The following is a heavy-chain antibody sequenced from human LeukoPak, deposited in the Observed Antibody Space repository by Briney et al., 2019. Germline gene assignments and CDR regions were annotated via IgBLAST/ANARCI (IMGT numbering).Heavy chain of an antibody. J-gene: IGHJ4*02. Sequence: ASVKVSCKASGYTFTGYYMHWVRQAPGQGLEWMGWINPNSGGTNYAQKFQGRVTMTRDTSISTAYMELSRLRSDDTAAYYCASGYDILTGYYRSVFDYWGQGTLVTVSS. CDR1: GYTFTGYY. V-gene: IGHV1-2*02. D-gene: IGHD3-9*01. CDR3: ASGYDILTGYYRSVFDY. CDR2: INPNSGGT.